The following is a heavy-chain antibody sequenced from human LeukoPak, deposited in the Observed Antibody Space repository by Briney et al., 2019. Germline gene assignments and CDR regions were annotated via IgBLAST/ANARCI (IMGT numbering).Heavy chain of an antibody. V-gene: IGHV1-46*01. CDR1: GYTFTSYY. Sequence: ASVKVSCKASGYTFTSYYMHWVRQAPGQGLEWMGIINPSGGSTSYAQKFQGRVTMTRDTSTSTVYMELSSLRSEDTAVYFCAREQGSTMVRGPVDYWGQGTLVTVSS. D-gene: IGHD3-10*01. CDR3: AREQGSTMVRGPVDY. J-gene: IGHJ4*02. CDR2: INPSGGST.